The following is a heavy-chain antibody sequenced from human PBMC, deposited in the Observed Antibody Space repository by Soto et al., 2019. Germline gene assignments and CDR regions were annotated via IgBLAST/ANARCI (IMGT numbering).Heavy chain of an antibody. D-gene: IGHD3-22*01. Sequence: EVQLLESGGGLVQPGGSLRLSCAASGFTFSSYAMSWVRQAPGKGLEWVSAISGSGGSTYYADSVKGRFTISRDNSKNTRYLQMNSLRAEDTAVYYCAKGVYDSSGYYYASDAFDIWGQGTMVTVSS. CDR2: ISGSGGST. CDR1: GFTFSSYA. V-gene: IGHV3-23*01. J-gene: IGHJ3*02. CDR3: AKGVYDSSGYYYASDAFDI.